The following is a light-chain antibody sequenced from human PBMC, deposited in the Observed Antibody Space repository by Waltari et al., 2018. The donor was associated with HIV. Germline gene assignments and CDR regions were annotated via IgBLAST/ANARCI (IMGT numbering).Light chain of an antibody. V-gene: IGLV3-25*03. CDR2: KDS. CDR1: AWPKQS. CDR3: QSADSSGVDLVV. Sequence: SYDVTQPSSVSVSPGQTARITCPGDAWPKQSGYWYQKKAGQAPALLINKDSERLAGSPERFSGSSSGTSLTLTINGVRAEDEAEYYCQSADSSGVDLVVFGGGTKLTVL. J-gene: IGLJ2*01.